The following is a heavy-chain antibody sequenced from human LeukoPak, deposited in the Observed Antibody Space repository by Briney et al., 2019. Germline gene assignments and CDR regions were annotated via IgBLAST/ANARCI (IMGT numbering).Heavy chain of an antibody. J-gene: IGHJ4*02. CDR2: IYYSGST. CDR3: ARVSPDNYYDCSGYYYGFDY. D-gene: IGHD3-22*01. Sequence: SETLSLTCTVSGGSISSYYWSWIRQPPGKGLEWIGYIYYSGSTNYNPSLKSRVTISVDTSKNQFSLKLSSVTAADTAVYYCARVSPDNYYDCSGYYYGFDYWGQGTLVTVSS. CDR1: GGSISSYY. V-gene: IGHV4-59*01.